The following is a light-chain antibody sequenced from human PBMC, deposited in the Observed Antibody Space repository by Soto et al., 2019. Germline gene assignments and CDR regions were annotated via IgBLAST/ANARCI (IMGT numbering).Light chain of an antibody. J-gene: IGLJ1*01. CDR3: QVWDSSSDHYV. CDR2: DDN. CDR1: DIATKS. Sequence: SYELTQPPSVSVAPGQTARISCGGDDIATKSVHWSQQKPGQAPVLVVYDDNDRPSGIPARLSGSNSGDTATLTISRVEAGDEADYYCQVWDSSSDHYVFGSGTKVTVL. V-gene: IGLV3-21*02.